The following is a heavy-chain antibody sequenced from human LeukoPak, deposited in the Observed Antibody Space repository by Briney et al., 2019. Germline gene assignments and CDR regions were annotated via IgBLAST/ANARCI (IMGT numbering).Heavy chain of an antibody. V-gene: IGHV4-39*01. CDR3: ARQDCSSTSCYPPYYYYGMDV. D-gene: IGHD2-2*01. Sequence: PSETLSLTCTVSGGSISSSSYYWGWIRQPPGKGLEWIGSLYYSGSTYYNPSLESRVTISVDTSKNQFSLKLSSVTAADTAVYYCARQDCSSTSCYPPYYYYGMDVWGQGTTVTVSS. CDR2: LYYSGST. CDR1: GGSISSSSYY. J-gene: IGHJ6*02.